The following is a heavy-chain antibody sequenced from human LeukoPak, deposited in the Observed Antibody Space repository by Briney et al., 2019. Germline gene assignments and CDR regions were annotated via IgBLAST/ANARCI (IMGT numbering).Heavy chain of an antibody. D-gene: IGHD2/OR15-2a*01. V-gene: IGHV3-30*03. CDR1: GFTFRSYD. Sequence: PGRSLRLSCAASGFTFRSYDMHWVRQAPGKGLEWVALISDDGSNIYYADSVKGRFTISRDSSKNTLSLQMSSLRVEDTAVYYCARDNKRFSCDYWGQGTLVTVSS. CDR2: ISDDGSNI. J-gene: IGHJ4*02. CDR3: ARDNKRFSCDY.